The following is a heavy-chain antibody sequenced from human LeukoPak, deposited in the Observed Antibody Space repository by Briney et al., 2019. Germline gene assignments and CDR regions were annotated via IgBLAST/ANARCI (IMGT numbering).Heavy chain of an antibody. CDR3: HWGSYRYDY. V-gene: IGHV4-59*12. D-gene: IGHD3-16*02. J-gene: IGHJ4*02. Sequence: SETLSLTCTVSGGSISGYYWSWIRQPPGKGLEWIGNIYFSGSTNYNPSLKSRVTILLDTSRKQFSLELRSVTAADTAVYYCHWGSYRYDYWGQGTLVTVSS. CDR1: GGSISGYY. CDR2: IYFSGST.